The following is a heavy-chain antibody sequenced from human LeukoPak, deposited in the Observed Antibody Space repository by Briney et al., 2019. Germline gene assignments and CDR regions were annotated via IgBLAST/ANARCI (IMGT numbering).Heavy chain of an antibody. Sequence: PSETLSLTCTVSGGSMTSSVYYWGWIRQPPGKGLEWIGSIYYNGSTYYNPSLKSRVTVSVDTSKKRFSLRLSSVTAADSAFYYCAREGSGSLFYYGMDVWGQGTTVTASS. V-gene: IGHV4-39*02. J-gene: IGHJ6*02. CDR1: GGSMTSSVYY. CDR3: AREGSGSLFYYGMDV. CDR2: IYYNGST. D-gene: IGHD3-10*01.